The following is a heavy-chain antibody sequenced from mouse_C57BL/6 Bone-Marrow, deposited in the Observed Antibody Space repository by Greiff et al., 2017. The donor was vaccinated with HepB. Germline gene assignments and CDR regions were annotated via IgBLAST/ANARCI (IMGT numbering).Heavy chain of an antibody. CDR3: ARERLRPNAMDY. D-gene: IGHD2-4*01. CDR1: GYTFTDYY. J-gene: IGHJ4*01. CDR2: IFPGSGST. V-gene: IGHV1-75*01. Sequence: QVQLKQSGPELVKPGASVKISCKASGYTFTDYYINWVKQRPGQGLEWIGWIFPGSGSTYYNEKFKGKDTLTVDKSSSTAYMLLSSLTSEDSAVFFCARERLRPNAMDYWGQGTSVTVSS.